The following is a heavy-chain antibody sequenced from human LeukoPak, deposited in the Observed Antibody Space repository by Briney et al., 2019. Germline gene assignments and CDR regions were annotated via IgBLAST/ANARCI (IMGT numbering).Heavy chain of an antibody. CDR2: ISGSGGST. D-gene: IGHD3-10*01. CDR3: AKCGGSGSYQGFDY. J-gene: IGHJ4*02. CDR1: GFTFSNYA. Sequence: PGGSLRLSCAGSGFTFSNYAMNWVRQAPGKGLEWVSAISGSGGSTYYADSVKGRFTISRDNSKNTLYLQMNSLRAEDTAVYYCAKCGGSGSYQGFDYWGQGTLVTVSS. V-gene: IGHV3-23*01.